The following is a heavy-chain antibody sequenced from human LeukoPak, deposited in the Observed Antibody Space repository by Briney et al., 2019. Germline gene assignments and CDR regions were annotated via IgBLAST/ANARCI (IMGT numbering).Heavy chain of an antibody. J-gene: IGHJ4*02. V-gene: IGHV3-7*03. Sequence: GGSLRLSCAASGFTFRNYWMSWVRQVPGKGLEWVVNINEGGNAKNYVDSVKGRFTASRDNAQNSLYLQMNSLRVEDTAVYYCARHPNSNWDYWGQGTLVTVSS. CDR1: GFTFRNYW. CDR2: INEGGNAK. CDR3: ARHPNSNWDY. D-gene: IGHD6-13*01.